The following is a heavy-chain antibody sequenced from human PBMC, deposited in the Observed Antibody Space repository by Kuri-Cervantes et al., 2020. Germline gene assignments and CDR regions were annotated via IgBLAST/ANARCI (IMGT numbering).Heavy chain of an antibody. D-gene: IGHD5-12*01. J-gene: IGHJ4*02. V-gene: IGHV1-2*02. Sequence: ASVKVSCKASGYTFTGYYMHWVRQAPGQGLEWMGWINPNSGGTNYAQKFQGRVTMTRDTSISTAYMELSRLRSDDTAVYYCATVISGREGEFDYWGQGTLVTVSS. CDR1: GYTFTGYY. CDR2: INPNSGGT. CDR3: ATVISGREGEFDY.